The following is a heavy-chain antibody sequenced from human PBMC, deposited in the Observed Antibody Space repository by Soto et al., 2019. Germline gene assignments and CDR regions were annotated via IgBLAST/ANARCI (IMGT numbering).Heavy chain of an antibody. CDR3: GRQRDLTGYCTNGVCYVKGWFDP. J-gene: IGHJ5*02. Sequence: SETLSLTCTVSGGSISSSSYYWGWIRQPPGKGLEWIGSIYYSGSTYYNPSLKSRVTISVDTSKNQFSLKLSSVTAADTAVYYCGRQRDLTGYCTNGVCYVKGWFDPWGQGTLVTVSS. CDR1: GGSISSSSYY. CDR2: IYYSGST. D-gene: IGHD2-8*01. V-gene: IGHV4-39*01.